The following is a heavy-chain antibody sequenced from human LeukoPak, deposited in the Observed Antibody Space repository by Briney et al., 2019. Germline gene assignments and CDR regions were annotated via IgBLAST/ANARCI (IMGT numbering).Heavy chain of an antibody. CDR2: IYYSGST. CDR3: ARGGYSYGYFDY. V-gene: IGHV4-59*01. J-gene: IGHJ4*02. D-gene: IGHD5-18*01. Sequence: PSETLSLTCAVYGGSFSGYYWSWIRQPPGKGLEWIGYIYYSGSTNYNPSLKSRVTISVDTSNNQFSLKLSSVTAADTAAYYCARGGYSYGYFDYWGQGTLVTVSS. CDR1: GGSFSGYY.